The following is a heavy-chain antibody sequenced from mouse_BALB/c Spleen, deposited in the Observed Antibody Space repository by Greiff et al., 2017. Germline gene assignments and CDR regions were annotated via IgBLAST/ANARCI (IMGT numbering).Heavy chain of an antibody. CDR2: INSNGGST. V-gene: IGHV5-6-2*01. Sequence: EVQGVESGGGLVKLGGSLKLSCAASGFTFSSYYMSWVRQTPEKRLELVAAINSNGGSTYYPDTVKGRFTISRDNAKNTLYLQMSSLKSEDTALYYCARRSFTHYYAMDYWGQGTSVTVSS. CDR3: ARRSFTHYYAMDY. CDR1: GFTFSSYY. J-gene: IGHJ4*01.